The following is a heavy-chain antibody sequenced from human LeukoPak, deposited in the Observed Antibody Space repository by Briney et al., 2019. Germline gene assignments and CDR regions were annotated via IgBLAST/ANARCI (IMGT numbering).Heavy chain of an antibody. D-gene: IGHD2-2*02. CDR2: ISGSGGST. CDR3: AKDFTHKYCSSTSCYTDNY. CDR1: GFTFSSYA. V-gene: IGHV3-23*01. Sequence: GGSLRLSCAASGFTFSSYAMSWVRQAPGKGLEWVSAISGSGGSTYYADSVKGRFTISRDNSKNTLYLQMSSLRAEDTAVYYCAKDFTHKYCSSTSCYTDNYWGQGTLVTVSS. J-gene: IGHJ4*02.